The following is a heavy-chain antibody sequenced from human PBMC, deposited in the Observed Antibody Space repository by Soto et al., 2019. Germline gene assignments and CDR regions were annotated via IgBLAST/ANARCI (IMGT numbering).Heavy chain of an antibody. V-gene: IGHV4-39*07. CDR2: IYYSGST. CDR3: ARPWGFGELFWFDP. D-gene: IGHD3-10*01. Sequence: SETLSLTCTVSGGSISSSSYYWGWIRQPPGKGLEWIGSIYYSGSTYYNPSLKSRVTISVDTSKNQFSLKLSSVTAADTAVYYCARPWGFGELFWFDPWGQGTLVTVSS. J-gene: IGHJ5*02. CDR1: GGSISSSSYY.